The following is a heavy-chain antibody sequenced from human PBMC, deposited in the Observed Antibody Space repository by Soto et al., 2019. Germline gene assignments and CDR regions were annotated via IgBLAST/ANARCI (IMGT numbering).Heavy chain of an antibody. CDR1: GYTFTSYG. CDR3: ARASEMVVTYGMDV. D-gene: IGHD2-15*01. V-gene: IGHV1-18*01. J-gene: IGHJ6*02. CDR2: ISAYNGNT. Sequence: QVQLVQSGAEVKKPGASVKVSCKASGYTFTSYGISWVRQAPGQGLEWMGWISAYNGNTNYAQKLQGRVTXXTXTXXSTAYMELRSLRSDDTAVYYCARASEMVVTYGMDVWGQGTTVTVSS.